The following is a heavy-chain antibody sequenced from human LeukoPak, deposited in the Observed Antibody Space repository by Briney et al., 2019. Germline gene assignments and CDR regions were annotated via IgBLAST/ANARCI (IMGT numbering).Heavy chain of an antibody. V-gene: IGHV1-8*01. CDR2: MNPNSGDT. CDR3: ARGGGGYSGYGGYYYYYMDV. D-gene: IGHD5-12*01. J-gene: IGHJ6*03. Sequence: ASVKVSCKASGYTFISYDINWVRQATGEGLEWMGWMNPNSGDTGYAQKFQGRITMTRNTPISTAYMELSSLRSEDTAVYYCARGGGGYSGYGGYYYYYMDVWGKGTTVTASS. CDR1: GYTFISYD.